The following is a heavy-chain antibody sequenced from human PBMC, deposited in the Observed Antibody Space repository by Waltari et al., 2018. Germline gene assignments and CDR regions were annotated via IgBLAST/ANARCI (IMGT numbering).Heavy chain of an antibody. CDR1: GYTLTELS. CDR3: ATSNYGDYTDAFDI. Sequence: QVQLVQSGAEVKKPGASVKVSCKASGYTLTELSMHWVRQAPGKGLEWMGGFDPEDGETIYAQKCQGRVTMTEDTSTDTAYMELSSLRSEDTAVYYCATSNYGDYTDAFDIWGQGTMVTVSS. D-gene: IGHD4-17*01. V-gene: IGHV1-24*01. J-gene: IGHJ3*02. CDR2: FDPEDGET.